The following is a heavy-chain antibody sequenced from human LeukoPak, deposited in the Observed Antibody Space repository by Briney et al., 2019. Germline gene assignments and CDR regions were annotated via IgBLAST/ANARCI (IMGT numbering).Heavy chain of an antibody. D-gene: IGHD5-12*01. V-gene: IGHV3-48*03. CDR3: ASGYDLPY. J-gene: IGHJ4*02. CDR1: TFTFSSYE. CDR2: ISRSGSTI. Sequence: GGSLRLSCAASTFTFSSYEMNWVRQAPGKGLEWISYISRSGSTIYYADSVKGRFTISRDNAKSSLYLQMNSLRAEDTAVYYCASGYDLPYWGQGTLVTVSS.